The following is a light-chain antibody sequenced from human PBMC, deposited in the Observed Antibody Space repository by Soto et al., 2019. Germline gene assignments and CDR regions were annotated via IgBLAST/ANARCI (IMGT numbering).Light chain of an antibody. CDR2: EVS. Sequence: QSALTQPRSVSGSPGQSGTISWTGTSSDVGGYDYVSWYQQHPGKAPKVMIYEVSERPSGVPDRFSGSKSVNTASLTISGLQAEDEADYYGFLYAGSTRYVLGTGTKLTVL. CDR1: SSDVGGYDY. V-gene: IGLV2-11*01. CDR3: FLYAGSTRYV. J-gene: IGLJ1*01.